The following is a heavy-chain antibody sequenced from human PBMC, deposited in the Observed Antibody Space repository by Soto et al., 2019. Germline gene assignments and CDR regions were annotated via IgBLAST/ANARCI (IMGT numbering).Heavy chain of an antibody. CDR1: GFTFSSYG. CDR3: PKDAMRSFDI. J-gene: IGHJ3*02. Sequence: QVQLVESGGGVVQPGRSLRLSCAASGFTFSSYGMHWVRQAPGKGLECVAVISYDGSNKYYADSVKGRFTIYRDNSKNTLYLQMNSLRAEDTAVYYSPKDAMRSFDIWGQGTMVTVSS. CDR2: ISYDGSNK. V-gene: IGHV3-30*18.